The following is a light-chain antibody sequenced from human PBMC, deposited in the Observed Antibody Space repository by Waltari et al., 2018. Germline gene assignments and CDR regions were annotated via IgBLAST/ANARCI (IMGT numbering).Light chain of an antibody. CDR2: EVT. J-gene: IGLJ1*01. V-gene: IGLV2-8*01. Sequence: QSVLTQPPSATGSPGQSVTISCPGTNSDVCAYNYVSWYQQHPGKVPKLLVYEVTKRPSGVPDRFSCSKSGNTASLTVSGLQADDEADYYCSSYAHNNHFVFGTGTKVTVL. CDR3: SSYAHNNHFV. CDR1: NSDVCAYNY.